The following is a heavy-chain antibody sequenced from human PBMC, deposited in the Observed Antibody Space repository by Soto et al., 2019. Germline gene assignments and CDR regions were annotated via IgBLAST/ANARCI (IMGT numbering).Heavy chain of an antibody. CDR3: ARWVVPAALYYYYGMDV. D-gene: IGHD2-2*01. CDR1: GGSISSGGYY. V-gene: IGHV4-31*03. J-gene: IGHJ6*02. Sequence: QVQLQESGPGLVKPSQTLSLTCTVSGGSISSGGYYWSWIRQHPGKGLEWIGYIYYSGSTYYNPSLMSRVTITVDTSKNQFSLKLSSVTAADTAVYYCARWVVPAALYYYYGMDVWGQGTTVTVSS. CDR2: IYYSGST.